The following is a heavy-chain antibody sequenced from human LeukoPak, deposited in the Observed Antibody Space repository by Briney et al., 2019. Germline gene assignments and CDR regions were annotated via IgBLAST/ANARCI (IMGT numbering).Heavy chain of an antibody. V-gene: IGHV3-48*04. CDR3: TGNYYGSGSYADFDY. J-gene: IGHJ4*02. CDR1: GFTFSIYI. CDR2: ISSSSSTI. Sequence: GGSLRLSCAASGFTFSIYIMNWVPQAPGKGLDWVSYISSSSSTIYYAGSVKGRFTISRDNAKNSLYLQMDSLKTEDTAVYYCTGNYYGSGSYADFDYWGQGTLVTVSS. D-gene: IGHD3-10*01.